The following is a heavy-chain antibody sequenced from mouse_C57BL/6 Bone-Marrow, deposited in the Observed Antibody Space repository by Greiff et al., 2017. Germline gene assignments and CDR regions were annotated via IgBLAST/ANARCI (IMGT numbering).Heavy chain of an antibody. CDR2: IHPNSGST. V-gene: IGHV1-64*01. CDR1: GYTFTSYW. D-gene: IGHD2-1*01. CDR3: ARGVYVNYDWYFDV. J-gene: IGHJ1*03. Sequence: VQLQQPGAELVKPGASVKLSCKASGYTFTSYWMHWVKQRPGQGLEWIGMIHPNSGSTNYNEKFKSKATLTVDKSSSTANMQLSSLTSEDSAVYYCARGVYVNYDWYFDVWGTGTTVTVSS.